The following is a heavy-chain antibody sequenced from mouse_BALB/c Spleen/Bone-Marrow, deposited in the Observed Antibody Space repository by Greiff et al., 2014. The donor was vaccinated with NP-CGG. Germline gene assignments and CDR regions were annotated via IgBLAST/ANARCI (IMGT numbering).Heavy chain of an antibody. D-gene: IGHD4-1*01. J-gene: IGHJ4*01. CDR2: IWGDGST. V-gene: IGHV2-6-7*01. CDR1: GFSLTGYG. Sequence: VQLQQSGPGLVAPSQTLSITCTVSGFSLTGYGVNWVRQPPGKGLEWLGMIWGDGSTDYNSALKSRLSINKDKSKSQVFLKMNSRQTDDTARYYCAREGGTGAMDYWGQGTSVTVSS. CDR3: AREGGTGAMDY.